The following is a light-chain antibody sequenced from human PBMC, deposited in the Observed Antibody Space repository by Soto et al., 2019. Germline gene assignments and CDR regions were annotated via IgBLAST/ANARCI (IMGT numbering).Light chain of an antibody. CDR1: QSVSSN. V-gene: IGKV3-15*01. CDR2: GAS. CDR3: QQYNNWPYT. Sequence: EIVMTQSTATLSVSPGERATLSCRASQSVSSNLAWYQQKPGQAPRLLIYGASTRATGIPARFSGSGSGTEFTLTISSLQSEDFAVYYCQQYNNWPYTFGQGTKLESK. J-gene: IGKJ2*01.